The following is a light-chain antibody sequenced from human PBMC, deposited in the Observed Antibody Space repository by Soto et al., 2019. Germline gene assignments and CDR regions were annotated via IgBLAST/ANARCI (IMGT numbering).Light chain of an antibody. V-gene: IGKV3-20*01. J-gene: IGKJ2*01. CDR2: GAS. CDR1: QSVSSTY. CDR3: QQYGRSPPFT. Sequence: IVLTQSPGTLSLSPGERATLSCRASQSVSSTYIAWYQQNPGQAPRLLIYGASSRATGIPDRFSGSGSGTDFTLTISRLEPEAFAVYFCQQYGRSPPFTFGQGTKVEIK.